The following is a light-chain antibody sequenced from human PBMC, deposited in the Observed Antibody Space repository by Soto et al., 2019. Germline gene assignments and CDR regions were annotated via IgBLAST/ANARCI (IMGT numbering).Light chain of an antibody. CDR1: QRISSY. CDR3: QKTYITPRT. Sequence: DIQMTQSPSSLSAFVLYIVTISCRASQRISSYLSVYQQKPGKAPKLLIFVASTLQTGVPSRFSGSGSVTDFTLTIGSLQPEDFATYYCQKTYITPRTFGQGTKVDIK. CDR2: VAS. V-gene: IGKV1-39*01. J-gene: IGKJ1*01.